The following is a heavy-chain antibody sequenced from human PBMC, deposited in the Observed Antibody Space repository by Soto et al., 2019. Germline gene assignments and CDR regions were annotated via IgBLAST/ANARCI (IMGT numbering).Heavy chain of an antibody. CDR1: GGSINITIYY. CDR3: ARISVASRYMDV. J-gene: IGHJ6*03. D-gene: IGHD5-12*01. V-gene: IGHV4-39*01. CDR2: FYYSGST. Sequence: PSGTMSLTFIVSGGSINITIYYGSLIRQPPGKGLEWIGSFYYSGSTYYSPSLKSRVTISGDTSKNQISLRLSSVTAADTAVYYCARISVASRYMDVWGKGTTVTVSS.